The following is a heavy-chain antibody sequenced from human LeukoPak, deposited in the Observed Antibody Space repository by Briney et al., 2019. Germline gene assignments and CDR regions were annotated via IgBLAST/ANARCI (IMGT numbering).Heavy chain of an antibody. Sequence: SETLSLTCTVSGGSISSRGYYWGWIRQSPGKGLEWIGSIYDSGNTYYNPSLKSRVTISVDRSKNQFSLKLSSVTAADTAVYYCARHPSLSYCSGGTCWFDPWGQGALVTVSS. CDR1: GGSISSRGYY. J-gene: IGHJ5*02. D-gene: IGHD2-15*01. CDR2: IYDSGNT. CDR3: ARHPSLSYCSGGTCWFDP. V-gene: IGHV4-39*01.